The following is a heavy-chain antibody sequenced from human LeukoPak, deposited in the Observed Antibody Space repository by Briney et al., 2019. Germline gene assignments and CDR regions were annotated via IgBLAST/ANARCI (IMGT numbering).Heavy chain of an antibody. D-gene: IGHD3-3*01. CDR1: GFIFSGYA. CDR3: ARGFNDFWSGSQLEY. J-gene: IGHJ4*02. V-gene: IGHV3-30-3*01. CDR2: ISYDGGKT. Sequence: GGSLRLSCAASGFIFSGYAIHWVRQAPGKGLEWVAVISYDGGKTYYADSVKGRFTISRDNSKSTLYLQMNSLRSEDTAVYYCARGFNDFWSGSQLEYWGQGTLVTVSS.